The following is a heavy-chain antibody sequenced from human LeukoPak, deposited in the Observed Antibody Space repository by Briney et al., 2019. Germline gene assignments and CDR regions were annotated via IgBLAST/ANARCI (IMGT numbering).Heavy chain of an antibody. CDR2: INPNSGGT. CDR1: GYTFTGYY. J-gene: IGHJ4*02. CDR3: ARNTHWQWLVNFDY. D-gene: IGHD6-19*01. V-gene: IGHV1-2*02. Sequence: GASVKVSCKASGYTFTGYYMHWVRQAPGQGLEWMGWINPNSGGTNYAQKFQGRVTMTRDTSISTAYMELSRLRSDDTAVYYCARNTHWQWLVNFDYWGQGTLVTVSS.